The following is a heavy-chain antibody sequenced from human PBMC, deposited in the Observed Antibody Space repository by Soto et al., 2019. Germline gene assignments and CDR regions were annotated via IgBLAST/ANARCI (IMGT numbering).Heavy chain of an antibody. CDR3: TSGPNGSGGNWGVEY. CDR1: GFDFGDYV. CDR2: IRSAAYGGTT. D-gene: IGHD2-15*01. V-gene: IGHV3-49*04. Sequence: ELQVVESGGGLVQPGRSLRLSCTGSGFDFGDYVMSWVRQAPGQGLEWVGFIRSAAYGGTTEYGASVKGIFSISRDDSRSIDVLHLHSLKTEDTAVYFWTSGPNGSGGNWGVEYWGQGTLVTVSS. J-gene: IGHJ4*02.